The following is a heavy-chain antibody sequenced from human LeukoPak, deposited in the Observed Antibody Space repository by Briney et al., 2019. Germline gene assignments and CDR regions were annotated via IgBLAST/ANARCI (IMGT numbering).Heavy chain of an antibody. CDR1: GYTFTSYG. Sequence: ASVKVSCKASGYTFTSYGISWVRQAPGQGLEWMGWISANNGNTDYAQKFQGRVTLTTDTSTNTAYMELSRLRSDDTAVYYCARDISDIVVVPAAMGPDYWGQGTLVTVSS. J-gene: IGHJ4*02. CDR3: ARDISDIVVVPAAMGPDY. D-gene: IGHD2-2*01. V-gene: IGHV1-18*01. CDR2: ISANNGNT.